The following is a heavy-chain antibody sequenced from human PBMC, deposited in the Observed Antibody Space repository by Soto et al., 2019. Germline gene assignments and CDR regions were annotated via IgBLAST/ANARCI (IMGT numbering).Heavy chain of an antibody. CDR1: GYTFSSYA. CDR2: ISGSGGST. CDR3: AKDGYPFDY. Sequence: PGGSLRISFAACGYTFSSYAMSWVRQAPGKGLEWVSAISGSGGSTYYADSVKGRFTISRDNSKNTLYLQMNSLRAEDTAVYYCAKDGYPFDYWGQGTLVTVSS. J-gene: IGHJ4*02. V-gene: IGHV3-23*01. D-gene: IGHD3-16*02.